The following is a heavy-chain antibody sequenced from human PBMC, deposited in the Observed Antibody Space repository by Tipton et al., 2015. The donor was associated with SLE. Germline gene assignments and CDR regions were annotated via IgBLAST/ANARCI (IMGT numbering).Heavy chain of an antibody. CDR2: IWYDGSNK. CDR3: AKDRFFGDQPVDI. J-gene: IGHJ3*02. Sequence: QLVQSGGGLVRPGGSLRLSCAASGFSFSYYGMHWVRQAPGKGLEWVAVIWYDGSNKYYAESVKGRFTISRDNSKNTLYLQMNSLRAEDTAMYYCAKDRFFGDQPVDIWGQGTMVTVSS. CDR1: GFSFSYYG. V-gene: IGHV3-30*02. D-gene: IGHD3-16*01.